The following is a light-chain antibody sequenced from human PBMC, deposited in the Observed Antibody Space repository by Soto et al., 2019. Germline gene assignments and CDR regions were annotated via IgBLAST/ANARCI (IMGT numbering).Light chain of an antibody. CDR1: QDIRDS. CDR2: DAS. J-gene: IGKJ5*01. Sequence: DIQMTQSPSSLSASLGDRVTITCQASQDIRDSLNWYQQKPGRAPKLLIYDASNVETGVPSRFSGTGSGTHFSFSISSLQPEDFATYYCQQYDYLVTFGQGKRLEIK. V-gene: IGKV1-33*01. CDR3: QQYDYLVT.